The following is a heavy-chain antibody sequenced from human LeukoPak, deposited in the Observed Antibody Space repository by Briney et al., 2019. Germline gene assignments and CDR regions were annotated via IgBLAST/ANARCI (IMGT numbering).Heavy chain of an antibody. CDR3: ARDPYTRGFGAFDV. CDR1: GFTFNSFW. CDR2: IKEDGSEK. D-gene: IGHD2-2*02. Sequence: GGSLILSCAASGFTFNSFWMTWVRQAPGKGLEWVANIKEDGSEKVYVDSLKGRFTISRDNAKNALYLQMNSLRVEDTAVYYCARDPYTRGFGAFDVWGQGTMVTVSS. J-gene: IGHJ3*01. V-gene: IGHV3-7*04.